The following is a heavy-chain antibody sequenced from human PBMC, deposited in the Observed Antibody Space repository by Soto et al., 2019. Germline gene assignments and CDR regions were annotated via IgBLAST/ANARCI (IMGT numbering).Heavy chain of an antibody. CDR1: GGSFSGYY. V-gene: IGHV4-34*01. Sequence: SETLSLTCAVYGGSFSGYYWSWIRQPPGKGLEWIGEINHSGSTNYNPSLKSRVTISVDTSKNQFSLKLSSVTAADTAVYYCARSGVVVIKRYFDYWGQGTLVTVSS. J-gene: IGHJ4*02. CDR2: INHSGST. D-gene: IGHD3-22*01. CDR3: ARSGVVVIKRYFDY.